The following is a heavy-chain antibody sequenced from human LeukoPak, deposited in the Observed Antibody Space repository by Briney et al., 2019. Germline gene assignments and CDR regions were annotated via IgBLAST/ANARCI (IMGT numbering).Heavy chain of an antibody. D-gene: IGHD6-13*01. CDR3: ARDVAAAGINY. Sequence: SETLSLTCAVYGGSFSGYYWSWIRQPPGKGLEWIGEINHSGSTNYNPSLKSRVTISVDTSKNQFSLKLSSVTAADTAVYYCARDVAAAGINYWGQGTLVTVSS. J-gene: IGHJ4*02. CDR2: INHSGST. CDR1: GGSFSGYY. V-gene: IGHV4-34*01.